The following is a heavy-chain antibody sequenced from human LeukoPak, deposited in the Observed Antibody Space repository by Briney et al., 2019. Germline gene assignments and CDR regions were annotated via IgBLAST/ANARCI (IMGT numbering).Heavy chain of an antibody. CDR1: GGSISSYY. CDR2: IYTSGST. V-gene: IGHV4-4*07. CDR3: ARGGQDYYDSSGYYGPGDY. Sequence: SETLSLTCTVSGGSISSYYWSWIRQPAGKGLEWIGRIYTSGSTNYNPSLKSRVTMSVDTSKNQFSLRLSSVTAADTAVYYCARGGQDYYDSSGYYGPGDYWGQGTLVTVYS. J-gene: IGHJ4*02. D-gene: IGHD3-22*01.